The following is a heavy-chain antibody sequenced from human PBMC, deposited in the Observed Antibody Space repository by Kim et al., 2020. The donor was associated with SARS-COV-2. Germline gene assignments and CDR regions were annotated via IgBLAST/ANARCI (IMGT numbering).Heavy chain of an antibody. Sequence: GGSLRLSCAASGFTFSSYSMNWVRQAPGKGLEWVSYISPSSSIIYYAESVKGRFTISRDNAKNSLFLQVNSLRAEDTAVYYCARGFEGPWGQGTLVTVSS. V-gene: IGHV3-48*01. CDR3: ARGFEGP. CDR2: ISPSSSII. J-gene: IGHJ5*02. CDR1: GFTFSSYS.